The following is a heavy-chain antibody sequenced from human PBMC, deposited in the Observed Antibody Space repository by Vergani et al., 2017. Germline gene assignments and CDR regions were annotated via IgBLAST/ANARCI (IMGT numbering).Heavy chain of an antibody. D-gene: IGHD3-10*01. V-gene: IGHV4-59*01. Sequence: QVQLQESGPGLVKPSETLSLTCTVSGGSISSYYWSWIRQPTGKGLEWIGYIYYSGSTNYNPSLKSRVTISVDTSKNQFSLKLSSLTAADTAVYYCARATYYYGSGSYYYYYYMDVWGKGTTVTVSS. J-gene: IGHJ6*03. CDR1: GGSISSYY. CDR2: IYYSGST. CDR3: ARATYYYGSGSYYYYYYMDV.